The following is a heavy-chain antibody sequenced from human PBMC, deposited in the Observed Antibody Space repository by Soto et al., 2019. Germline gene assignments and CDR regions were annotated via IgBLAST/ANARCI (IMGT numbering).Heavy chain of an antibody. CDR2: ISGGGDTT. V-gene: IGHV3-23*01. CDR1: GFTFNNYA. Sequence: EVQLLESGGGLVQPGGSLRLSCAASGFTFNNYAMTWVRQAPGKGLAWVSAISGGGDTTSYADSVKGRFTVSRDGSKNTLYLQMSSLRAEDTALYYCATGRGGSGSLTPSVDFWGQGTLVTVSS. CDR3: ATGRGGSGSLTPSVDF. D-gene: IGHD3-10*01. J-gene: IGHJ4*02.